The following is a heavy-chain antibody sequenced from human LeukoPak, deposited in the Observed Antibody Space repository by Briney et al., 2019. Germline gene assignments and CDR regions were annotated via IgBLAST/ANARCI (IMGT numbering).Heavy chain of an antibody. CDR2: IYTSGST. CDR3: AGEKDDYGDYCFDY. D-gene: IGHD4-17*01. J-gene: IGHJ4*02. V-gene: IGHV4-4*07. CDR1: GGSISSYY. Sequence: PSETLSLTCTVSGGSISSYYWSWIRQPAGKGLEWIGRIYTSGSTNYNPSLKSRVTMSVDTSKNQFSLKLSSVTAADTAVYYCAGEKDDYGDYCFDYWGQGTLVTVSS.